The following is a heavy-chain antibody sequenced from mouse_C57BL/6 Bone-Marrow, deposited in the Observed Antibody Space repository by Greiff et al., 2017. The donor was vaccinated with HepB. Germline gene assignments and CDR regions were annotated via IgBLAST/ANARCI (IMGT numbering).Heavy chain of an antibody. CDR3: TRDLYYGSGFAY. D-gene: IGHD1-1*01. CDR1: GFTFSSYA. CDR2: ISSGGDYI. J-gene: IGHJ3*01. V-gene: IGHV5-9-1*02. Sequence: EVKLVESGEGLVKPGGSLKLSCAASGFTFSSYAMSWVRQTPEKRLEWVAYISSGGDYIYYADTVKGRFTISRDNARNTLYLQMSSLKSEDTAMYYCTRDLYYGSGFAYWGQGTLVTVSA.